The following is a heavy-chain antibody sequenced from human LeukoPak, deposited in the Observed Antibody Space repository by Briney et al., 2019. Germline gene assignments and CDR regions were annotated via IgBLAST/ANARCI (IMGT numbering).Heavy chain of an antibody. D-gene: IGHD5-18*01. CDR2: ISYDGSNK. J-gene: IGHJ4*02. Sequence: GGSLRLSCAASGFTFSSYAMHWVRQAPGKGLEWVAVISYDGSNKYYADSVKGRFTISRDNAKNSLYLQMNNLRAEDTAIYYCARSRDKNTYGYAYWGQGTLVTVSS. CDR3: ARSRDKNTYGYAY. CDR1: GFTFSSYA. V-gene: IGHV3-30-3*01.